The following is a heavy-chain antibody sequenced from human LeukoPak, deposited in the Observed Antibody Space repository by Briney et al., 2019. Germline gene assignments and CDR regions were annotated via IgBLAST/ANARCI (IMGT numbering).Heavy chain of an antibody. J-gene: IGHJ6*02. CDR2: IYYSGTI. Sequence: SETLSLTCTVSDGSINRYFWTWIRQPPGKGLEWIAYIYYSGTINYNPSLKSRVTISLDTSKNQVSLNLSSVTAADTAVYYCARDLKVLYYYYGMDVWGQGTTVTVSS. V-gene: IGHV4-59*01. CDR1: DGSINRYF. CDR3: ARDLKVLYYYYGMDV.